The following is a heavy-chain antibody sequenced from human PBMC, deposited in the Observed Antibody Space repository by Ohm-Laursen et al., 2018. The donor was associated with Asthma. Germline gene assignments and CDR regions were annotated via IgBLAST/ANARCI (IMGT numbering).Heavy chain of an antibody. V-gene: IGHV1-18*01. Sequence: ASVKVSCKASGYTFTTYGVSWARQAPGQGLEWMGWISDHNDNTESAQKFQGRVTMTIDTSTSTAYMELRSLRSDGTAVYYCATYRSGWSNFYGMDVWGQGTTVTVSS. CDR2: ISDHNDNT. D-gene: IGHD6-25*01. CDR1: GYTFTTYG. CDR3: ATYRSGWSNFYGMDV. J-gene: IGHJ6*02.